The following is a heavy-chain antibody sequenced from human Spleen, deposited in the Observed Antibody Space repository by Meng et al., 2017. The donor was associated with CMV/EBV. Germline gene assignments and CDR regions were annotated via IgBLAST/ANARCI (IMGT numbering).Heavy chain of an antibody. CDR1: AFTFSSYA. J-gene: IGHJ4*02. D-gene: IGHD1-26*01. Sequence: GESLKISCAGSAFTFSSYAMHWDRQAPGKGLEWVALMSYDGATKYYAESVKGRFTISRDNSKNILYLEMSSLRPEDTAVYYCARDAWEWEEGYYFDYWGQGTLVTVSS. V-gene: IGHV3-30-3*01. CDR2: MSYDGATK. CDR3: ARDAWEWEEGYYFDY.